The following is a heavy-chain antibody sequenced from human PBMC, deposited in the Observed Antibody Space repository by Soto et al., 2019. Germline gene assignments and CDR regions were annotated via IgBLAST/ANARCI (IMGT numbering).Heavy chain of an antibody. J-gene: IGHJ6*02. CDR2: ISWNSGII. V-gene: IGHV3-9*01. Sequence: GGPLRLSCAASGFNFVDYAMHWVRQAPGRGLEWVSGISWNSGIIGYADSVKGRFTISRDNVKDSLYLQMNSLRTEDTALYYCAKDITSRPVGMDVWGQGTTVTVSS. D-gene: IGHD2-2*01. CDR1: GFNFVDYA. CDR3: AKDITSRPVGMDV.